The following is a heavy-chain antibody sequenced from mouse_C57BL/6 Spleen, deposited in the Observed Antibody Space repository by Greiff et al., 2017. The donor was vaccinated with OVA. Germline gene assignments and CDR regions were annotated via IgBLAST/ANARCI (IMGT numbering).Heavy chain of an antibody. CDR2: ISSGGDYI. V-gene: IGHV5-9-1*02. Sequence: DVQLQESGEGLVKPGGSLKLSCAASGFTFSSYAMSWVRQTPEKRLEWVAYISSGGDYIYYADTVKGRFTISRDNARNTLYLQMSSLKSEDTAMYYCTREGYAYWYFDVWGTGTTVTVSS. J-gene: IGHJ1*03. D-gene: IGHD2-2*01. CDR1: GFTFSSYA. CDR3: TREGYAYWYFDV.